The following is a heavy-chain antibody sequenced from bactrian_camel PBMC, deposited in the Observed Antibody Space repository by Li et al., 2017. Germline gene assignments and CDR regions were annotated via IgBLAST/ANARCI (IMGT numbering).Heavy chain of an antibody. CDR3: GAEGFIGSMCVANMNPDEYTY. J-gene: IGHJ4*01. V-gene: IGHV3S40*01. CDR1: GSHFDGRC. Sequence: VQLVESGGGSVQAGQSLRLSCKLSGSHFDGRCLGWVRQAPGKGLEWVSTINSGGGSTYYADSVEGRFTISRDNAKNTLYLEMVSLTPEDTAMYYCGAEGFIGSMCVANMNPDEYTYWGQGTQVTVS. D-gene: IGHD4*01. CDR2: INSGGGST.